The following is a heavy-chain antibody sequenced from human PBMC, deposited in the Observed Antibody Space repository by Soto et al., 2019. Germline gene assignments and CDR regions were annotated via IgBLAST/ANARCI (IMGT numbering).Heavy chain of an antibody. CDR3: AREVLYPEENWFDP. CDR2: ISSSSSYT. J-gene: IGHJ5*02. D-gene: IGHD2-15*01. Sequence: QVQLVESGGGLVKPGGSLRLSCAASGFTFSDYYMSWIRQAPGKGLEWVSYISSSSSYTNYADSVKGRFTISRDNAKNSLYLQMNSLRAEDTAVYYCAREVLYPEENWFDPWGQGTLVTVSS. CDR1: GFTFSDYY. V-gene: IGHV3-11*06.